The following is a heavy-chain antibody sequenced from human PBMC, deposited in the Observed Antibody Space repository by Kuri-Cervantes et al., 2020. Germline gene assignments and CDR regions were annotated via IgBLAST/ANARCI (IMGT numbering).Heavy chain of an antibody. V-gene: IGHV3-23*01. CDR3: ARDASYSYGYWHYYYMDV. Sequence: GESLKISCAASGFSFSNYAMSWVRQAPGKGLEWVSAISGSGGSTYYADSVKGRFTISRDNAKNSLYLQMNSLRAEDTAVYYCARDASYSYGYWHYYYMDVWGKGTTVTVSS. CDR2: ISGSGGST. D-gene: IGHD5-18*01. CDR1: GFSFSNYA. J-gene: IGHJ6*03.